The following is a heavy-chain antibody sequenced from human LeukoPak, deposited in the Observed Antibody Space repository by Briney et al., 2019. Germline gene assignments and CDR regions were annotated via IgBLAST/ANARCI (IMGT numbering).Heavy chain of an antibody. Sequence: GGSLRLSCVVSGFTFSSFYMNWVRQAPGKGLEWVANINQDGSEKYYVDSVEGRFTISRDNAKNSLYLHMNSLRAEDTAVYYCVRGVVVVITAYYFDYWGQGTLVTVSS. CDR3: VRGVVVVITAYYFDY. CDR1: GFTFSSFY. J-gene: IGHJ4*02. D-gene: IGHD3-22*01. V-gene: IGHV3-7*01. CDR2: INQDGSEK.